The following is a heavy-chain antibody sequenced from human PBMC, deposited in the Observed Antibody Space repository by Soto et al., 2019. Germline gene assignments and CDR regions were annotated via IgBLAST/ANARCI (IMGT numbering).Heavy chain of an antibody. CDR2: INAGNGNT. V-gene: IGHV1-3*01. Sequence: QVQLVQSGAEVKKPGASVKVSCKASGYTFTSYAMHWVRQAPGQRLEWMGWINAGNGNTKYSQKFQGRVTITRDTSARTAYMELSSLRSEDTAVYYCARDSGYYGSGSYYGFDYWGQGTLVTVSS. CDR3: ARDSGYYGSGSYYGFDY. D-gene: IGHD3-10*01. CDR1: GYTFTSYA. J-gene: IGHJ4*02.